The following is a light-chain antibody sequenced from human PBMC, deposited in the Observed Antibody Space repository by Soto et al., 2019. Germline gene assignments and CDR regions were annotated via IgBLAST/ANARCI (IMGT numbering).Light chain of an antibody. V-gene: IGKV3-11*01. Sequence: EIVLTQSPAALSLSPGEIATLSCRASQSVSNYLAWYQQRPGRAPRLLIYDASHRATGIPARFSGSGSGTDFTLTITSLEPEAFAVYYCQQRGDRPRTFGQGTKLESK. CDR1: QSVSNY. CDR2: DAS. CDR3: QQRGDRPRT. J-gene: IGKJ2*01.